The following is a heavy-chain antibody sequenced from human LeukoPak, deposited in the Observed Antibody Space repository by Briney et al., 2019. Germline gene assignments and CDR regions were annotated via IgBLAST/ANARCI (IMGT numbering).Heavy chain of an antibody. Sequence: SETLSLTCTVSGYSISSGYYWDWIRQPLGKGLEWIGYIYHSGSTYYNPSLRSRVTISVDTSKNQFSLMLSSVTAADTAVYYCARAYWGLGAFDIWGQGTMVTVSS. V-gene: IGHV4-38-2*02. D-gene: IGHD7-27*01. CDR2: IYHSGST. CDR3: ARAYWGLGAFDI. J-gene: IGHJ3*02. CDR1: GYSISSGYY.